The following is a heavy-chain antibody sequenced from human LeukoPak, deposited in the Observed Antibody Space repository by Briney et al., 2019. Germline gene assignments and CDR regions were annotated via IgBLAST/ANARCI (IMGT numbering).Heavy chain of an antibody. V-gene: IGHV3-30*18. CDR3: AKRGVYPSFSFDY. J-gene: IGHJ4*02. CDR1: GFTFSSYG. D-gene: IGHD3-10*01. Sequence: PGGSLRLSCVASGFTFSSYGMHWVRQAPGERLEGGAVISDDGSKKYYVDSVKGRFTISRDKSKNTLYLQMNSLRAEDTAVYYCAKRGVYPSFSFDYWGQGTLVTVSS. CDR2: ISDDGSKK.